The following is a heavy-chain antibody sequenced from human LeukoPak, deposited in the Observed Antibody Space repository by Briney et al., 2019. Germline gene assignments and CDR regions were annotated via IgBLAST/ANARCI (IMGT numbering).Heavy chain of an antibody. D-gene: IGHD2-2*01. CDR3: ARASSYDNWFDP. CDR2: INPSGGST. V-gene: IGHV1-46*01. Sequence: ASVKVSCKASGYTFTSYYMHWVRQAPGQGLEWMGIINPSGGSTSYAQKFQGRVTMTRDMSTSTVYTELSSLRSEDTAVYYCARASSYDNWFDPWGQGTLVTVSS. J-gene: IGHJ5*02. CDR1: GYTFTSYY.